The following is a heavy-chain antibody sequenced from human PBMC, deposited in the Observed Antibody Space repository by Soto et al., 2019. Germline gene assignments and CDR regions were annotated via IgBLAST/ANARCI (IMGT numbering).Heavy chain of an antibody. Sequence: QVQLVQSGAEVKRPGASVKVSCTTSGYTFSSYGISWVRQAPGQGLEWMGWISGCNGNTKYAQKFQDRVIMTTDTSTTTAYMELRSLRSDDTAVYYCARDRAVAASYFDHWGRGTLVTVSS. CDR1: GYTFSSYG. CDR3: ARDRAVAASYFDH. J-gene: IGHJ4*02. CDR2: ISGCNGNT. D-gene: IGHD6-19*01. V-gene: IGHV1-18*01.